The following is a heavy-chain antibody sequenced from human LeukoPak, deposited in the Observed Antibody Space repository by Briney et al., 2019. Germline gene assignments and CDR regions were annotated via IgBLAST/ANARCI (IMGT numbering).Heavy chain of an antibody. Sequence: SVKVSCKASGYTLTSYGISWVRQAPGQGLEWMGGIIPIFGTANYAQKFQGRVTITADESTSTAYMELSSLRSEDTAVYYCARGLGQQLVYYYYYGMDVWGQGTTVTVSS. CDR2: IIPIFGTA. D-gene: IGHD6-13*01. CDR1: GYTLTSYG. V-gene: IGHV1-69*13. CDR3: ARGLGQQLVYYYYYGMDV. J-gene: IGHJ6*02.